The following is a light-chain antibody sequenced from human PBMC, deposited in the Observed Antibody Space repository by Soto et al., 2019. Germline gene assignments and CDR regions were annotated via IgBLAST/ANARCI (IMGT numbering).Light chain of an antibody. CDR1: SSDVGASNY. V-gene: IGLV2-14*01. CDR2: DV. Sequence: QSVLTQPASVSGWPGQSITIYCTGTSSDVGASNYVSWYQLSPGKAPKLLIYDVDRPSGVSNRFSVSKSGNTASLTISGLQAEDEADYYCNSYTSSGTVVFGGGTKLTVL. CDR3: NSYTSSGTVV. J-gene: IGLJ3*02.